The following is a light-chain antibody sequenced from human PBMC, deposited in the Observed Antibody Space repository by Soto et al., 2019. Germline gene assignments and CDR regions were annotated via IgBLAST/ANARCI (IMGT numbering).Light chain of an antibody. V-gene: IGLV1-40*01. CDR3: QSYDSSLRGPVV. Sequence: QSVLTQPPSVSGAPGQRVTISCTGSSSNIGAGYDVHWYQQLPGTAPKLLIYGNSNRPSGVPDRFSGSKSGTSASLAITGLQAEYEADYYCQSYDSSLRGPVVFGGGTKLTVL. CDR1: SSNIGAGYD. J-gene: IGLJ2*01. CDR2: GNS.